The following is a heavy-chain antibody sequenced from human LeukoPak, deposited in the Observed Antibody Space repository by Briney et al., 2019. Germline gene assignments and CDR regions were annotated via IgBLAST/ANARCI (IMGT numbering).Heavy chain of an antibody. J-gene: IGHJ4*02. V-gene: IGHV3-74*01. D-gene: IGHD3-16*01. CDR1: GFTFSSYW. Sequence: PGGSLRLSCAASGFTFSSYWMHWVRQAPGKGLVWVSRINSDGSSTNYADSVKGRFTISRDNAKNTLYLQMNSLRAEDTAVYYCAKAPFGGVIAFDYWGQGTLVTVSS. CDR2: INSDGSST. CDR3: AKAPFGGVIAFDY.